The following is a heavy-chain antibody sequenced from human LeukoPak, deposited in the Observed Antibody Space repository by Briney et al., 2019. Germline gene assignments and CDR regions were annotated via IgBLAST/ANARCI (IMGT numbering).Heavy chain of an antibody. V-gene: IGHV1-69*04. CDR1: GGTFSSYA. D-gene: IGHD2-2*01. Sequence: GASVKVSCKASGGTFSSYAISWVRQAPGQVLEWMGRIIPILGIANYAQKFQGRVTITADKSTSTAYMELSSLRSEDTAVYYCARDQLNIVVVPDSEPFLGMDVWGQGTTVTVSS. J-gene: IGHJ6*02. CDR3: ARDQLNIVVVPDSEPFLGMDV. CDR2: IIPILGIA.